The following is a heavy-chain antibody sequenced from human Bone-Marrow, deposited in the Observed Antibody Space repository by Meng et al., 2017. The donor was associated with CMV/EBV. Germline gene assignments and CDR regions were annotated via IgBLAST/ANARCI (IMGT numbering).Heavy chain of an antibody. V-gene: IGHV5-51*03. Sequence: GGSLRLSCKGSGYSFTSYWIGWVRQMPGKGLEWMGIIYPGDSDTRYSPSFQGQVTISADKSISTAYLQWSSLKASDTAMYYCARSREGPSGPFDPWGQGTPVTVSS. CDR2: IYPGDSDT. CDR1: GYSFTSYW. J-gene: IGHJ5*02. D-gene: IGHD1-14*01. CDR3: ARSREGPSGPFDP.